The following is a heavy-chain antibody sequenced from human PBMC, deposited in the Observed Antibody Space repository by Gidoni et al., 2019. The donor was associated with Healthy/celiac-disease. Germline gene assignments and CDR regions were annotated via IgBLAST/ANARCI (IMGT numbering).Heavy chain of an antibody. Sequence: QVQLQQWGAGLLKPSETLSLTCAVYGGSFSCYDWSWIRQPPGKGLEWIGETNHSGSTNSNPSLKSRVTISVDTSKNQFSLKLSSVTAADTAVYYCARGPRPPFYGHWGQGTLVTVSS. CDR2: TNHSGST. J-gene: IGHJ1*01. CDR3: ARGPRPPFYGH. V-gene: IGHV4-34*01. CDR1: GGSFSCYD. D-gene: IGHD4-17*01.